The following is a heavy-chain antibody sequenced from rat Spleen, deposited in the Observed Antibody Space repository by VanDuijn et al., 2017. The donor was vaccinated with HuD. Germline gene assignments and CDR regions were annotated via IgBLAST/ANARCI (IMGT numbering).Heavy chain of an antibody. CDR2: ISPSGGST. CDR3: ARRHFGYTDYFDY. J-gene: IGHJ2*01. CDR1: GFTFSRFA. D-gene: IGHD1-4*01. Sequence: EVQLVESGGGFVQPGRSLKLSCAASGFTFSRFAMAWMRQAPTRGLEWVASISPSGGSTYYRDSVKGRFTISRDNAKSTLSLQMDSLRSEDTATYYCARRHFGYTDYFDYWGQGVMVTVSS. V-gene: IGHV5-19*01.